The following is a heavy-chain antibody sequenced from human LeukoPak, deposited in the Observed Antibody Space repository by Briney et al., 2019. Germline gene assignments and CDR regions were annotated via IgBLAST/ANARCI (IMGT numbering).Heavy chain of an antibody. CDR2: IKQDGSEE. CDR1: GFTFSSYW. CDR3: ARGGCSGGSCYYY. Sequence: GGSLRLSCAASGFTFSSYWMSWVRQAPGKGLEWVANIKQDGSEEYYVDSVKGRFTISRDNAKNSLYLQMNSLRAEDTAVYYCARGGCSGGSCYYYWGQGTLVTVSS. V-gene: IGHV3-7*01. D-gene: IGHD2-15*01. J-gene: IGHJ4*02.